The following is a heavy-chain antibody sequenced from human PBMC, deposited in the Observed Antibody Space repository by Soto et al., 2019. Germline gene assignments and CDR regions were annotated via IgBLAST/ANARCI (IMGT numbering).Heavy chain of an antibody. CDR1: GGSISSSSYY. D-gene: IGHD3-10*01. J-gene: IGHJ4*02. V-gene: IGHV4-39*01. CDR3: ARHYSAGSPAEYCDY. Sequence: PSETLSLTCTVSGGSISSSSYYWGWIRQPPGKGLEWIGSIYYSGSTYYNPSLKSRVTISVDTSKNQFSLKLSSVTAADTAVYYCARHYSAGSPAEYCDYWGRGTLVTVSS. CDR2: IYYSGST.